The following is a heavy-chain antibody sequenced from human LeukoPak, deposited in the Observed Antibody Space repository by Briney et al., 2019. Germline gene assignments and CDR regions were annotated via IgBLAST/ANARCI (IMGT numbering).Heavy chain of an antibody. V-gene: IGHV3-20*04. Sequence: PGGSLRLSCAASGFTFDDYGMSWVRQAPGKGLEWVSGINWNGGSTGYADSVKGRFTISRDSAKNSLYLQMNSQRAEDTALYYCAREGGMAIAAAAKLDYWGQGTLVTVSS. CDR3: AREGGMAIAAAAKLDY. J-gene: IGHJ4*02. CDR2: INWNGGST. D-gene: IGHD6-13*01. CDR1: GFTFDDYG.